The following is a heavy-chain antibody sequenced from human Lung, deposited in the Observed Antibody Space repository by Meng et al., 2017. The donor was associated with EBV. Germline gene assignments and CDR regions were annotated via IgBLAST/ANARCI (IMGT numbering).Heavy chain of an antibody. J-gene: IGHJ5*02. CDR2: ISAYNGNT. CDR1: GYIFNHYG. CDR3: ARDLPGGTKGTWLDL. D-gene: IGHD1-14*01. V-gene: IGHV1-18*01. Sequence: QVQPVQSWAEAKKPGAAGNVSGKAAGYIFNHYGVSLVRQAPGQGPEWMGWISAYNGNTNYAQNFQGRFTMTTDTSTSTAYMELRSLRSDDTAVYYCARDLPGGTKGTWLDLWGQGTLVTVSS.